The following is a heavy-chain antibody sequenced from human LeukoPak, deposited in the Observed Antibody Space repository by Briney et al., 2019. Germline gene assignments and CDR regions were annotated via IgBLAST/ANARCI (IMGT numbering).Heavy chain of an antibody. D-gene: IGHD6-19*01. CDR1: GYTFTNYA. Sequence: ASVKVSCKASGYTFTNYAIHWVRQAPGQRLEWMGWINAGNGDTKYSQKFQGRVTITRDTSASTAYMDLSSLRSEDTAVYYCARDPLSGWLDYWGQGTLVTVSS. CDR2: INAGNGDT. CDR3: ARDPLSGWLDY. V-gene: IGHV1-3*01. J-gene: IGHJ4*02.